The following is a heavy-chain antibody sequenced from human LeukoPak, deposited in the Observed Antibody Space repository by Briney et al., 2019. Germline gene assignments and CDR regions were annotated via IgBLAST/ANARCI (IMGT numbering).Heavy chain of an antibody. J-gene: IGHJ4*02. V-gene: IGHV3-30*02. D-gene: IGHD6-13*01. CDR3: AKTGYSSSWYAGPFDY. Sequence: PGGSLRLSCAASGFTFSSYGMHWVRQAPGKGLEWVAVIWYDGSNKYYADSVKGRFTISRDNSKNTLYLQMNSLRAEDTAVYYCAKTGYSSSWYAGPFDYWGQGTLVTVSS. CDR2: IWYDGSNK. CDR1: GFTFSSYG.